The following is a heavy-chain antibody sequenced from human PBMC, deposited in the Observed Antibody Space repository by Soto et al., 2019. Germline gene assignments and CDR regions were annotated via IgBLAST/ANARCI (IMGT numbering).Heavy chain of an antibody. CDR3: AGESTGQFDY. CDR1: GYSFTSYW. Sequence: PGESLQISCKGFGYSFTSYWIGWVRQMPGKGLEWMGIIYPSNSNTRYSPSFQGQVTISADTSISTVYLQWDSLKASDTAIYHCAGESTGQFDYWGQGTQVTVSS. V-gene: IGHV5-51*01. D-gene: IGHD2-2*01. J-gene: IGHJ4*02. CDR2: IYPSNSNT.